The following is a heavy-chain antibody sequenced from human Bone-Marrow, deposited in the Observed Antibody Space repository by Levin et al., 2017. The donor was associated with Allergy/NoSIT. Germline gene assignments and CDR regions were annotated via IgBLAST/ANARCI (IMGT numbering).Heavy chain of an antibody. CDR3: ARDLSVSSSRRNDAFDI. Sequence: SETLSLTCAVSGGSISSSNWWSWVRQPPGKGLEWIGEIYHSGSTNYNPSLKSRVTISVDKSKNQFSLKLSSVTAADTAVYYCARDLSVSSSRRNDAFDIWGQGTMVTVSS. V-gene: IGHV4-4*02. CDR2: IYHSGST. CDR1: GGSISSSNW. D-gene: IGHD6-13*01. J-gene: IGHJ3*02.